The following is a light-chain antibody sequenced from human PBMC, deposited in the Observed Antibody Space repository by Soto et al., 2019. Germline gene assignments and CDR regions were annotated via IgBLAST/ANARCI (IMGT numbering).Light chain of an antibody. V-gene: IGKV3-15*01. Sequence: EIVMTQSPATLSVSPGERATLSCRASQSVSSNLAWYQQKPGQAPRLLIYGASTRATGIPSTFSGRGSGTEVTLTICILHSEDFAVYYCQQYNNWPRTFGQGTKVEIK. CDR3: QQYNNWPRT. CDR2: GAS. J-gene: IGKJ1*01. CDR1: QSVSSN.